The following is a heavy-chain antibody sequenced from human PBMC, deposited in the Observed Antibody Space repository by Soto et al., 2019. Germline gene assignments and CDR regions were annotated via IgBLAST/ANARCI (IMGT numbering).Heavy chain of an antibody. V-gene: IGHV4-39*01. Sequence: PSETLSLTCTVSGGSISSSNYYWGWIRQPPGKGLEWIGSIYYSGSTSYNSSLKSRVTISVDTSKNQFSLRLRSVTAADTAVYYCASPTLGAFDIWGHGTMVTVSS. D-gene: IGHD3-16*01. CDR2: IYYSGST. CDR1: GGSISSSNYY. J-gene: IGHJ3*02. CDR3: ASPTLGAFDI.